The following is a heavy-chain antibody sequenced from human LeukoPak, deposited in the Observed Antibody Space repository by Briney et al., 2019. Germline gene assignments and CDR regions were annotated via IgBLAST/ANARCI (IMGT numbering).Heavy chain of an antibody. CDR2: ISYDGSNK. CDR1: GFTFSSYD. J-gene: IGHJ4*02. CDR3: AKGRYYYGSSGLVDY. Sequence: GGSLRLSCAASGFTFSSYDMHWVRQAPGKGLEWVAIISYDGSNKYYADSVKGRFTISRDNSENTLYLQMNSLRAEDTAVYYCAKGRYYYGSSGLVDYWGQGTLVTVSS. V-gene: IGHV3-30*18. D-gene: IGHD3-22*01.